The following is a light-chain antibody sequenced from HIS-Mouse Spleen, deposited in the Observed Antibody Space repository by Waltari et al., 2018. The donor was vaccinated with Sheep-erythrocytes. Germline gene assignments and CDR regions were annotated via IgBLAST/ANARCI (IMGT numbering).Light chain of an antibody. CDR3: QAWDSSTAWNVV. CDR2: PDS. V-gene: IGLV3-1*01. CDR1: KLGDKY. Sequence: SYELTQPPSVSVSPGQTASITCSGDKLGDKYACWYQQKPGQAPEMVISPDSKRPSGIPERFSGSDSGNTATLTISGTQAMDEADYYCQAWDSSTAWNVVFGGGTKLTVL. J-gene: IGLJ2*01.